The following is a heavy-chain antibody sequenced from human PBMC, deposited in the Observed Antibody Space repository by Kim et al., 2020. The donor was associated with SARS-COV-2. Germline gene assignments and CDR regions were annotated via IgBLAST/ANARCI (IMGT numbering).Heavy chain of an antibody. V-gene: IGHV4-30-2*01. Sequence: QSRKSRVTISVDRSKNQFSLKLSSVTAADTAVYYCARVVPAAISPWFDPWGQGTLVTVSS. J-gene: IGHJ5*02. D-gene: IGHD2-2*01. CDR3: ARVVPAAISPWFDP.